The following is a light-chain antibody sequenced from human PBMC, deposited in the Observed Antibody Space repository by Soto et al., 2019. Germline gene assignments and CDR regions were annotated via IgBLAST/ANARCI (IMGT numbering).Light chain of an antibody. Sequence: EVVLTQSPGTLSLSPGERATLSCRTSQTVSSSYYLAWYQQKPGQAPRLLIYGASNRASGVPDRFSSGWSGTDFTLTISRLEPEDFAVYYCQQYDTSPPGYTFGQGTELRIK. V-gene: IGKV3-20*01. CDR3: QQYDTSPPGYT. J-gene: IGKJ2*01. CDR2: GAS. CDR1: QTVSSSYY.